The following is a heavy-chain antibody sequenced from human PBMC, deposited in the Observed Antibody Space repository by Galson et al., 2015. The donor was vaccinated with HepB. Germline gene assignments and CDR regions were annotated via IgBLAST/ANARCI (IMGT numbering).Heavy chain of an antibody. Sequence: QSGAEVKQPGDSLTISCEATGYNFKKYWIAWVRQTPGKGLEWMAIIYPGDSDTTYSPSFRGRVAISVDNSKSTTYLQWNSLEASDTAIYFCARRNQQEVTGFDPWGQGTLVTVSS. V-gene: IGHV5-51*01. CDR3: ARRNQQEVTGFDP. J-gene: IGHJ5*02. CDR2: IYPGDSDT. CDR1: GYNFKKYW. D-gene: IGHD1/OR15-1a*01.